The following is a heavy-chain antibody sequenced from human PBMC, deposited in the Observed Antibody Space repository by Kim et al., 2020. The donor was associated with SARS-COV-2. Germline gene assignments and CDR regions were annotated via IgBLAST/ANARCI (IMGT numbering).Heavy chain of an antibody. D-gene: IGHD5-12*01. J-gene: IGHJ4*02. CDR3: AREDIVVTTPYYFDY. V-gene: IGHV3-7*01. Sequence: ASVKGRYTISRDNAKNSLYLQMNSLRAEDTAVYYCAREDIVVTTPYYFDYWGQGTLVTVSS.